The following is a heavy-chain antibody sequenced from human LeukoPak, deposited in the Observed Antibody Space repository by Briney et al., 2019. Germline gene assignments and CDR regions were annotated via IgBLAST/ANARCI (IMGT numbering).Heavy chain of an antibody. D-gene: IGHD3-22*01. V-gene: IGHV3-7*01. J-gene: IGHJ6*02. CDR1: GFTFSSYW. CDR3: ARVDYYDSSGYYPPGVYYYYGMDV. Sequence: TGGSLRLSCAASGFTFSSYWMSWVRQAPGKGLEWVANIKQDGSEKYYVDSVKGRFTISRDNAKNSLYLQMNSLRAEDTAVYYCARVDYYDSSGYYPPGVYYYYGMDVWGQGTTVTVSS. CDR2: IKQDGSEK.